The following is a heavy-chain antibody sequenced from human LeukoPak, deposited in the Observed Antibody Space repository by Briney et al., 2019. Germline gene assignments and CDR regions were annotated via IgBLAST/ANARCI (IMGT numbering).Heavy chain of an antibody. Sequence: PSETLSLTCTVSGGSISSSNYYWGWIRQPPGKGLEWIGSIWFTGNTYYSPSLKSRVTISIDTSKNQFSLKLSSVTAADTAVYYCARDRPYYYDSSANGMYFDYWGQGTLVTVSS. CDR1: GGSISSSNYY. J-gene: IGHJ4*02. CDR2: IWFTGNT. D-gene: IGHD3-22*01. V-gene: IGHV4-39*07. CDR3: ARDRPYYYDSSANGMYFDY.